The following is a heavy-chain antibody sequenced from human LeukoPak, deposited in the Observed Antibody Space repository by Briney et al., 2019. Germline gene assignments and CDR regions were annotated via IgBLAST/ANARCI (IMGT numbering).Heavy chain of an antibody. J-gene: IGHJ4*02. CDR1: GGSISSYY. CDR2: IDHSGRT. V-gene: IGHV4-38-2*02. Sequence: SETLSLTCTVSGGSISSYYWGCIRQPPGKGLEWTGSIDHSGRTYYNPSLKSRITISVDTSKNQFSLKLSSVTAADTAVYYCARDSALAQAVMFDYWGQGTLVTVSS. CDR3: ARDSALAQAVMFDY. D-gene: IGHD6-19*01.